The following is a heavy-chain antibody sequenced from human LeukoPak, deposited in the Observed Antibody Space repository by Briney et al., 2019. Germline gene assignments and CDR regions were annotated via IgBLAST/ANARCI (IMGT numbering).Heavy chain of an antibody. CDR3: ASGYCSSTSCYPDAFDI. V-gene: IGHV4-59*01. J-gene: IGHJ3*02. Sequence: SETLSLTCTVSGGSISSYYWNWIRQPPGKGLEWIGYIYYSGSTNYNPSLKSRVTISVDTSKNQFSLKLSSVTAADTAVYYCASGYCSSTSCYPDAFDIWGQGTMVTVSS. D-gene: IGHD2-2*01. CDR1: GGSISSYY. CDR2: IYYSGST.